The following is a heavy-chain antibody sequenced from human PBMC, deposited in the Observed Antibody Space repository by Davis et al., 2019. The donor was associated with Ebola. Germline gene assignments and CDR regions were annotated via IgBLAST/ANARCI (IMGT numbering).Heavy chain of an antibody. CDR2: ISSSSSYI. D-gene: IGHD2-15*01. CDR3: ARAGYCSGGSCYSGEHFQH. V-gene: IGHV3-21*01. Sequence: PGGSLRLSCAASGFTFSSYSMNWVRQAPGTGLEWVSSISSSSSYIYYADSVKGRFTISRDNAKNSLYLQMNSLRAEDTAVYYCARAGYCSGGSCYSGEHFQHWGQGTLVTVSS. CDR1: GFTFSSYS. J-gene: IGHJ1*01.